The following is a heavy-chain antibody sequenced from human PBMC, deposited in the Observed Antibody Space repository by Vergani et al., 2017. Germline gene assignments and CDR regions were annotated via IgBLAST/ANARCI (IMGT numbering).Heavy chain of an antibody. CDR1: GSSINPSSSF. V-gene: IGHV4-39*01. Sequence: QLQLQESGPGLVKPSETLSLICTVSGSSINPSSSFWGWIRQSPGKGLEWIGSINYVGRTYYIPSLQSRATVFVDTSKNQFSLNLTSVTAAVTAVYYCVRTVALWFGETKDGGWFDPWGQGTLVTVTS. CDR3: VRTVALWFGETKDGGWFDP. CDR2: INYVGRT. J-gene: IGHJ5*02. D-gene: IGHD3-10*01.